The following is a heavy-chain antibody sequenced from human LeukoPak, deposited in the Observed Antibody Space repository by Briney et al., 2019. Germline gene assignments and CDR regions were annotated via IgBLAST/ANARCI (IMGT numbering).Heavy chain of an antibody. D-gene: IGHD2-21*02. Sequence: PSETLSLTCAVSGGSISSGGYSWSWIRQPPGKGLEWIGYIYYSGSTNYNPSLKSRVTISVDTSKNQFSLKLSSVTAADTAVYYCARCGGDCYYSPAFDIWGQGTMVTVSS. CDR2: IYYSGST. J-gene: IGHJ3*02. V-gene: IGHV4-61*08. CDR1: GGSISSGGYS. CDR3: ARCGGDCYYSPAFDI.